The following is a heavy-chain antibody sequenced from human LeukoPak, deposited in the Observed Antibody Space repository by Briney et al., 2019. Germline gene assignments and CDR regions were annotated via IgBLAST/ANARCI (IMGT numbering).Heavy chain of an antibody. Sequence: PSETLSLTCTVSGGSISTYYWSWIRQPPGKGLEWIGEINHSGSTNYNPSLKSRVTISVDTSKNQFSLKLSSVTAADTAVYYCARTRYSSSWYMGGAFDIWGQGTMVTVSS. CDR2: INHSGST. CDR3: ARTRYSSSWYMGGAFDI. V-gene: IGHV4-34*01. J-gene: IGHJ3*02. CDR1: GGSISTYY. D-gene: IGHD6-13*01.